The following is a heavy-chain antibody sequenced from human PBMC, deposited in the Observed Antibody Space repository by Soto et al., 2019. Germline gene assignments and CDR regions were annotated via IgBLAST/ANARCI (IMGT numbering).Heavy chain of an antibody. V-gene: IGHV3-48*02. Sequence: EVQLVESGGGSVQPGGSLRLSCAASEFTFSSDHMNWVRQAPGKGLEWISYISGSSSDIYYADSVKGRFTISRDNAKKSLYLQMNSLRDEDTAVYYCAGGRITLRTWGQGTPVTVSS. CDR3: AGGRITLRT. CDR2: ISGSSSDI. D-gene: IGHD3-22*01. J-gene: IGHJ5*02. CDR1: EFTFSSDH.